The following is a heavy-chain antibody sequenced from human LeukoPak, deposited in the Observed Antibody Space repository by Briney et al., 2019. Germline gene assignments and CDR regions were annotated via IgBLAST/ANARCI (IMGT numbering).Heavy chain of an antibody. CDR2: MSGSGGST. D-gene: IGHD6-19*01. J-gene: IGHJ4*02. CDR3: AKNQGQWLVPVGY. Sequence: GGSLRLSCAASGFTFSNYAMSWVRQAPGKGLEWVSSMSGSGGSTYYADSVKGRFTISRDNSKNTLYLQMNNLRAEDTALYYCAKNQGQWLVPVGYWGQGTLVTVSS. CDR1: GFTFSNYA. V-gene: IGHV3-23*01.